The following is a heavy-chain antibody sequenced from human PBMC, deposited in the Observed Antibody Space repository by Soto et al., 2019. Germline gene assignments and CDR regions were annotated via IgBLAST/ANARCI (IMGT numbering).Heavy chain of an antibody. Sequence: EVQLVESGGGLVQPGGSLRLSCAASGFTFSRYWMHWVRQAPGKGLVWVSRINSDGSSTSYAGSVKGRFTISRDNAKNTLYLQMNGLRAEDTAVYYCARDSGGYYEPLFDYWGQGTLVTVSS. V-gene: IGHV3-74*01. CDR3: ARDSGGYYEPLFDY. CDR2: INSDGSST. CDR1: GFTFSRYW. D-gene: IGHD3-22*01. J-gene: IGHJ4*02.